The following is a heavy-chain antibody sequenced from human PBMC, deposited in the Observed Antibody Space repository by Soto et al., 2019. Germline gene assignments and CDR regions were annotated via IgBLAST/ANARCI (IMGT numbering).Heavy chain of an antibody. D-gene: IGHD3-10*01. CDR2: ILNDGSNR. CDR1: EFTFSNYG. Sequence: QVQLVESGGGVVQPGRYLRLSCEASEFTFSNYGMHWVRQAPGKGLEWVAVILNDGSNRYHADSVKDRFTISRDNSKNTLYLQMNSLRAEDTAVYYCARDDEYSGNGMDVWGQGTTVTVS. J-gene: IGHJ6*02. CDR3: ARDDEYSGNGMDV. V-gene: IGHV3-33*01.